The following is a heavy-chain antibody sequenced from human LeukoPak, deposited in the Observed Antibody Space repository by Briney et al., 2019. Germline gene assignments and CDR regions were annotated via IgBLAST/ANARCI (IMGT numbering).Heavy chain of an antibody. V-gene: IGHV3-30*04. D-gene: IGHD2-2*02. CDR3: ARESGGNTPYYFDY. CDR2: ISYDDGSNR. J-gene: IGHJ4*02. Sequence: GRSLRLSCAASGFTFSSYALHWVRQAPGKGLEGVAVISYDDGSNRYYADSVKGRFTISRDNSKNTLYLQMNSLRTEDTAVYYCARESGGNTPYYFDYWGQGTLVTVSP. CDR1: GFTFSSYA.